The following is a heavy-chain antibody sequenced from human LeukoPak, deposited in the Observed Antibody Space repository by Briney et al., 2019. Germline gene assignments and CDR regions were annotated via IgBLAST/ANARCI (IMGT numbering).Heavy chain of an antibody. J-gene: IGHJ4*02. D-gene: IGHD2-15*01. V-gene: IGHV3-21*01. CDR3: ARVFCSGGSCYSGGDY. CDR2: ISSSSSYI. CDR1: GFTFSSYS. Sequence: PGGSLRLSCATSGFTFSSYSINWVRQAPGKGLEWVSSISSSSSYIYYADSVKGRFTISRDNAKNSLYLQMNSLRAEDTAVYYCARVFCSGGSCYSGGDYWGQGTLVTVSS.